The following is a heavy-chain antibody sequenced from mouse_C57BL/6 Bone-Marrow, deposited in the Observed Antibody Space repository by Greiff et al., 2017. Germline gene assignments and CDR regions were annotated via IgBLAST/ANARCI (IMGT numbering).Heavy chain of an antibody. CDR3: ARNSQLGHWYFDV. CDR1: GFSLTSYA. D-gene: IGHD4-1*02. CDR2: IWTGGGT. J-gene: IGHJ1*03. V-gene: IGHV2-9-1*01. Sequence: VMLVESGPGLVAPSQSLSITCTVSGFSLTSYAISWVRQPTGKGLEWLGVIWTGGGTNYNSALKSRLSISKDNSKSQVFLKMNSLQTDDTARYYCARNSQLGHWYFDVWGTGTTVTVSS.